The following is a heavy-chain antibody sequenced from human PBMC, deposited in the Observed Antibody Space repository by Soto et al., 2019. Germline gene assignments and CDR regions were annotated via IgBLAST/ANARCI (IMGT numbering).Heavy chain of an antibody. CDR2: IIPILGIA. V-gene: IGHV1-69*02. CDR3: ARMTTVTSNFDY. D-gene: IGHD4-17*01. Sequence: QVQLVQSGAEVKKPGSSVKVSCKASGGTFSSYTISWVRQAPGQGLEWMGRIIPILGIANYAQKFQGRVTITEDKTTSTACMELSSLRSEDTAVYYCARMTTVTSNFDYWGQGTLVTVSS. CDR1: GGTFSSYT. J-gene: IGHJ4*02.